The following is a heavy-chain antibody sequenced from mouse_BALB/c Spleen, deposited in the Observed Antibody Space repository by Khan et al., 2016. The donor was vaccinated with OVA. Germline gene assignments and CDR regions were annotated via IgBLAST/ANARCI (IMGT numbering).Heavy chain of an antibody. V-gene: IGHV5-6*01. CDR3: ARLAYYYDSEGFAY. D-gene: IGHD1-1*01. CDR1: GFTFSTYG. CDR2: ISTGGHYT. Sequence: EVELVESGGDLVKPGGSLKLSCAASGFTFSTYGMSWVRQTPDKRLEWVATISTGGHYTYYPDSVKGRFTISRDNAKNTLYLQMTSLKSEDTAMFYCARLAYYYDSEGFAYWGQGPLVTVSA. J-gene: IGHJ3*01.